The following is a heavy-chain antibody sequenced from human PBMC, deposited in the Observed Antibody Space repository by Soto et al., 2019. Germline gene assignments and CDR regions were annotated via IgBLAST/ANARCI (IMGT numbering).Heavy chain of an antibody. CDR1: GFTFSRFA. V-gene: IGHV3-23*01. J-gene: IGHJ4*02. Sequence: EVQLLESGGGLVQPGGSLRLSCAASGFTFSRFAMSWVRHAPGKGLEWVSSIGSRGDTYYAGSVKGRFTISRDNSKNTLYLQMTSLRADDPALYYCAKGGLGEAGLDYWVQGTLVTVSS. D-gene: IGHD6-19*01. CDR2: IGSRGDT. CDR3: AKGGLGEAGLDY.